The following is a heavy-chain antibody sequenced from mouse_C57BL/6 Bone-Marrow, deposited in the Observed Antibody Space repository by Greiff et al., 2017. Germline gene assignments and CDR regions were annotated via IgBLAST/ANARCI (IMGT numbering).Heavy chain of an antibody. CDR1: GYTFTSYW. CDR3: SRERVTAVWYFDV. J-gene: IGHJ1*03. CDR2: INPNSGST. D-gene: IGHD2-13*01. V-gene: IGHV1-64*01. Sequence: VQLQQPGAELVKPGASVKLSCTASGYTFTSYWMHWVKQRPGQGLEWIGMINPNSGSTYYNEKFKSKATLTVDKSSSTAYMQLSSLTSEDSAVYFCSRERVTAVWYFDVWGKGTTVTVSS.